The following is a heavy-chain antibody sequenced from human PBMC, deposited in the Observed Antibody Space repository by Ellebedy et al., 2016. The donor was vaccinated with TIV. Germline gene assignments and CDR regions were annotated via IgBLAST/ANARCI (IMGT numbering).Heavy chain of an antibody. J-gene: IGHJ6*02. Sequence: MPSETLSLTCAVHGGSLSSDYWSWIRQSPEKGLEWIGEINHSGSTSYNPSLKSRVSISVDTPKKQFSLKMSSVTAADTAVYYCARADPKGNAIYFFQYGLDVWGQGTTVTVSS. CDR2: INHSGST. CDR3: ARADPKGNAIYFFQYGLDV. CDR1: GGSLSSDY. V-gene: IGHV4-34*01.